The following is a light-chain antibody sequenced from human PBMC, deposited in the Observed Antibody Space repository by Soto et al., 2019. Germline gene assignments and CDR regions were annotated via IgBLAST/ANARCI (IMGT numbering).Light chain of an antibody. CDR2: EVY. J-gene: IGLJ1*01. CDR3: CSYAGTYTYV. Sequence: QSVLTQPRSVSGSPGQSVTISCTGTSSDVGGYNYVSWYQHYPGRAPKLMIFEVYLRPSGVPDRFSGSKSGNTASLTISGLQAEDEADYYCCSYAGTYTYVFGTGTKVTVL. CDR1: SSDVGGYNY. V-gene: IGLV2-11*01.